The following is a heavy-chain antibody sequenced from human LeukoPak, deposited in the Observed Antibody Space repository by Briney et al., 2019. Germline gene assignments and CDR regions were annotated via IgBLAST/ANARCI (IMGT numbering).Heavy chain of an antibody. CDR3: ARSLSAGSGWYYFDY. D-gene: IGHD6-19*01. J-gene: IGHJ4*02. V-gene: IGHV3-30*02. CDR2: IRFHGSDT. Sequence: PGGSLRLSCAASGFTFSHYGMHWVRQAPGKGLEWVAFIRFHGSDTYYEESVKGRFTVSRDNSKDALDLQMNSLRAEDTAMYYCARSLSAGSGWYYFDYGGQGTLVTVSS. CDR1: GFTFSHYG.